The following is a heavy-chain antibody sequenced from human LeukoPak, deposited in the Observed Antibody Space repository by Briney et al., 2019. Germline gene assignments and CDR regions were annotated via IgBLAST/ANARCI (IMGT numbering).Heavy chain of an antibody. CDR3: VVLPAAASSWVDS. Sequence: GGSLRLSCAASGFTFTSSWMTWVRQAPGKRLEWAAHIKEDGTEEYYIDSVEGRFTISRDNAKNSLFLQMNSLRAEDTAVYYCVVLPAAASSWVDSWGQGTLVTVSS. CDR1: GFTFTSSW. D-gene: IGHD2-2*01. J-gene: IGHJ4*02. V-gene: IGHV3-7*05. CDR2: IKEDGTEE.